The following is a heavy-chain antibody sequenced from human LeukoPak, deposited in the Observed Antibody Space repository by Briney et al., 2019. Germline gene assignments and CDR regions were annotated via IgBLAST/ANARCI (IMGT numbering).Heavy chain of an antibody. Sequence: SETLSLTCTVSGGSISTYYWSWIRQPPGKGLEWIGYIHYIGTTNYNPSLKSRVTMSVDTSKNQFSRKLSSVTAADTAVYFCARHLGGGNSANWFDPWGQGTLVTVSS. D-gene: IGHD4-23*01. CDR2: IHYIGTT. CDR3: ARHLGGGNSANWFDP. CDR1: GGSISTYY. V-gene: IGHV4-59*08. J-gene: IGHJ5*02.